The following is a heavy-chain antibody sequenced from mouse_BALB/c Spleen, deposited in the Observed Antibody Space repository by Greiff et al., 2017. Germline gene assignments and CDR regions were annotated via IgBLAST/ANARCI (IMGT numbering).Heavy chain of an antibody. Sequence: EVQGVESGGGLVKPGGSLKLSCAASGFTFSSYAMSWVRQTPEKRLEWVASISSGGSTYYPDSVKGRFTISRDNARNILYLQMSSLRSEDTAMYYCARGQKVFDYWGQGTTLTVSS. J-gene: IGHJ2*01. CDR2: ISSGGST. V-gene: IGHV5-6-5*01. CDR1: GFTFSSYA. CDR3: ARGQKVFDY.